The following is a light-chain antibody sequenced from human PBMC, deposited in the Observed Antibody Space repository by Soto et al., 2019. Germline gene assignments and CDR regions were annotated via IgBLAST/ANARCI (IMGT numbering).Light chain of an antibody. J-gene: IGLJ1*01. V-gene: IGLV2-14*02. CDR2: EAN. CDR1: SSDVGSYNL. Sequence: QSALTQPASVSGSPGQSITISCTGTSSDVGSYNLVSWYQQHPGKAPKLMIYEANKRPSGVSDRFSGSKSGNTASLTISGLQAEDEADYYCSSYTTSSTRVFGTGTKLTVL. CDR3: SSYTTSSTRV.